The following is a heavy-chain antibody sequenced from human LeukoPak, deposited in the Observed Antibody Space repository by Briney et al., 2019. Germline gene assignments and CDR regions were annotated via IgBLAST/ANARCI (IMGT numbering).Heavy chain of an antibody. CDR2: INSDGSST. CDR1: GFTFSNYW. Sequence: GGSLRLSCAASGFTFSNYWMHWVRQAPGKGPVWVSRINSDGSSTTYADSVRGRFTISRDNAKNTLYLQMNSLRAEDTAVYYCARSDFSGYDAYHFDYWGQGTLVTVSS. D-gene: IGHD5-12*01. CDR3: ARSDFSGYDAYHFDY. J-gene: IGHJ4*02. V-gene: IGHV3-74*01.